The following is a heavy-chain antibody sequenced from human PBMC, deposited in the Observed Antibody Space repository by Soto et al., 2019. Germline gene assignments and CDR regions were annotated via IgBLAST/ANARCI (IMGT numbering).Heavy chain of an antibody. CDR2: ISSSGSTI. Sequence: GGSLRLSCAASGFTFSDYYMSWIRQAPGKGLEWVSYISSSGSTIYYADSVKGRFTISRDNAKNALYLQMNSLRAEDTAVYYCARGWDIVVVPAATNWFDPWGQGTLVTVS. J-gene: IGHJ5*02. D-gene: IGHD2-2*01. CDR3: ARGWDIVVVPAATNWFDP. V-gene: IGHV3-11*01. CDR1: GFTFSDYY.